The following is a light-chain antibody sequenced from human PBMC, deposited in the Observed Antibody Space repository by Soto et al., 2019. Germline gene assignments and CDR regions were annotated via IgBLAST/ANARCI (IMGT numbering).Light chain of an antibody. Sequence: QSALTQPASVSGSPGQSITISCTGTSSDVGGYNYVSWYQQHPGKAPKLMIYDVSNRPSGVSNRFSGSKFGNTASLTISGLQSEYEADYYCSSYTSSSTLEVVFGGGTKLTVL. V-gene: IGLV2-14*01. CDR3: SSYTSSSTLEVV. J-gene: IGLJ2*01. CDR1: SSDVGGYNY. CDR2: DVS.